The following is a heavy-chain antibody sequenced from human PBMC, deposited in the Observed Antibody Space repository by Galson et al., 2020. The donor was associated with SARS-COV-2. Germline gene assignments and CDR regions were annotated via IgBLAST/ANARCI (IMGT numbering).Heavy chain of an antibody. J-gene: IGHJ4*02. CDR3: ARLLSGFWSGFCFDY. V-gene: IGHV4-59*08. D-gene: IGHD3-3*01. CDR2: MSHSGST. CDR1: GDSINSHY. Sequence: SETLSLTCTVSGDSINSHYWSWIRQPPGKGLEWIGYMSHSGSTNYNPSLESRVTTSVDTSKNQFSLKLSSVTAADTAVYFCARLLSGFWSGFCFDYWGQGTLVTVSS.